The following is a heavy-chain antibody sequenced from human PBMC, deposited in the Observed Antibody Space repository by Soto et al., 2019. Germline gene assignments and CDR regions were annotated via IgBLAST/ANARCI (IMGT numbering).Heavy chain of an antibody. J-gene: IGHJ6*02. V-gene: IGHV1-18*01. Sequence: ASVKVSCKASGYTFTRSGISWVRQAPGQGLEWMGWISTYNGDTNYAQTFQGRVTMTTDTSTSTVHMEVRSLRSDDTAVYYCAREGVAAYYYYGMDVCGQGTPVPVSS. CDR3: AREGVAAYYYYGMDV. CDR2: ISTYNGDT. CDR1: GYTFTRSG. D-gene: IGHD5-12*01.